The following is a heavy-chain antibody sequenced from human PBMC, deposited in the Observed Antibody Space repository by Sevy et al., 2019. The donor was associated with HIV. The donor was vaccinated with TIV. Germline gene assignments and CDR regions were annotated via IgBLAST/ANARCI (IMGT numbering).Heavy chain of an antibody. J-gene: IGHJ5*02. CDR1: GFTFDDYV. Sequence: GGSLRLSCAASGFTFDDYVMSWVRQAPGKGLEWVSGINWNGGSISYADSVRGRFTISRDNAKNSLYLQMNSLRAEDTAFYYCARSGDDSSGFYYWWFDPWGQGTLVTVSS. CDR3: ARSGDDSSGFYYWWFDP. D-gene: IGHD3-22*01. CDR2: INWNGGSI. V-gene: IGHV3-20*04.